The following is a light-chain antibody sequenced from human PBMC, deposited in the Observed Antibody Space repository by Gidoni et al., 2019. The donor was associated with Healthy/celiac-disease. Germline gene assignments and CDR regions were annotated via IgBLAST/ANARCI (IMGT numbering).Light chain of an antibody. CDR1: SSDVGGYNY. J-gene: IGLJ2*01. CDR3: SSYTSSSTLLV. V-gene: IGLV2-14*01. Sequence: QSALTQPASVSGSHGPSITISCTGTSSDVGGYNYVAWYQQHPGKAPKLMIYEVSNRPSGVSNRFSGSKSGNTASLTISGLQAEDEADYYCSSYTSSSTLLVFGGGTKLTVL. CDR2: EVS.